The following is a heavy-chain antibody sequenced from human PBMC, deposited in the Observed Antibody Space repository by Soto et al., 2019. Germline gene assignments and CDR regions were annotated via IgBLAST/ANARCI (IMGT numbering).Heavy chain of an antibody. CDR3: LRGGYGDYLHV. Sequence: QVQLVQSGAEVKKPGASVKVSCKTSGYTFTGYYMHWVRQAPGQGLEWMAWINPISVATKYAQKLQGRVNVTRDTSISSTYMELSSMRSDDTAVYFCLRGGYGDYLHVWGQGTLVTVSS. V-gene: IGHV1-2*02. CDR1: GYTFTGYY. D-gene: IGHD4-17*01. CDR2: INPISVAT. J-gene: IGHJ1*01.